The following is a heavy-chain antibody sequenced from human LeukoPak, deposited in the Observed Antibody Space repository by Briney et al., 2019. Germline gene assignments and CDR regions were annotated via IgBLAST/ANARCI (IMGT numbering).Heavy chain of an antibody. CDR1: GYTFTGYY. J-gene: IGHJ3*02. CDR3: ARDRNSGSSLDI. D-gene: IGHD6-6*01. V-gene: IGHV1-2*02. CDR2: IYPYSGDT. Sequence: ASVKVSCKASGYTFTGYYMHWVRQAPGQGLEWMGWIYPYSGDTNYAQNFQGRVTMTRDTSISTAYMELSSLKSDDTAVYYCARDRNSGSSLDIWGQGAMLTVSS.